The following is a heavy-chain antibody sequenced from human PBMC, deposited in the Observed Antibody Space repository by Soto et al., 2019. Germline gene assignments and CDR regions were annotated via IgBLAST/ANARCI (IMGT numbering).Heavy chain of an antibody. D-gene: IGHD3-22*01. V-gene: IGHV5-51*01. J-gene: IGHJ4*02. CDR1: GYNYDTYW. CDR3: ARSYYDSIGYYYDMDY. CDR2: IFPRDSDT. Sequence: GESLKISCKGSGYNYDTYWIAWVRQMPGKGLEWMGIIFPRDSDTRYRPSFQGQVTISADRSTTTAYLQWYSLKASDTDMHYCARSYYDSIGYYYDMDYWGQGTLVTVSS.